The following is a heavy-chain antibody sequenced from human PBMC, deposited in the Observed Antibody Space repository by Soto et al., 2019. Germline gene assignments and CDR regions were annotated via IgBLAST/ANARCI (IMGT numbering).Heavy chain of an antibody. D-gene: IGHD2-2*01. CDR2: LYHVGST. J-gene: IGHJ6*02. CDR1: GYSIRSGNY. CDR3: ICSSSCYDQSCVDF. V-gene: IGHV4-38-2*01. Sequence: SETLSLTCAVSGYSIRSGNYWAWIRQPPGRGLEWIGSLYHVGSTHYNTSLKSRVTISVDTSKNHFSLELASVTAADTAVYYCICSSSCYDQSCVDFWGPGTMVTVSS.